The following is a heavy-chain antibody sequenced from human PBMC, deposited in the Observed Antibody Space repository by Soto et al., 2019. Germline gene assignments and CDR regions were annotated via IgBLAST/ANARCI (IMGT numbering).Heavy chain of an antibody. J-gene: IGHJ6*03. D-gene: IGHD4-17*01. Sequence: QVQLVQSGAEVKKPGSSVKVSCKASGDTFSRHTISWVRQAPGQGLELMGRIIPILGIANYAQKFQGRVTITADKSTSTAYMDLSSLRSEATAVYYCARVAAMGTVTKGYYYYMDVWGKGTTVNVSS. CDR3: ARVAAMGTVTKGYYYYMDV. CDR1: GDTFSRHT. CDR2: IIPILGIA. V-gene: IGHV1-69*02.